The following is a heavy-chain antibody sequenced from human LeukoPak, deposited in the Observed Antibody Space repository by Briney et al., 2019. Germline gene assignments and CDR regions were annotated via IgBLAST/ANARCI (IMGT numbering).Heavy chain of an antibody. V-gene: IGHV3-74*01. Sequence: GGSLRLSCSASGFTLSNFWIHWVRQVPGKGLVWVSRINSDGSSTSYADSVKGRFTISRDNAKNTLYLQMNSLRAEDTAVYYCARSVVAAWSYFDYWGQGTLVTVSS. CDR2: INSDGSST. D-gene: IGHD2-15*01. CDR1: GFTLSNFW. CDR3: ARSVVAAWSYFDY. J-gene: IGHJ4*02.